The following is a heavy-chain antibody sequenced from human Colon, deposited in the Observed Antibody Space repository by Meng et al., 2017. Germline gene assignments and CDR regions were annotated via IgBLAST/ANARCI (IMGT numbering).Heavy chain of an antibody. CDR2: TYQNGRP. D-gene: IGHD6-19*01. CDR1: GGSIPSSDW. CDR3: AREVVVAGTRNWLDP. Sequence: QVRPQESGPGLLPPPGTLSTTFTVSGGSIPSSDWWSWVRKTPGKGLEWIGETYQNGRPNYNPSLKSRVTISVDKSKNQFSLNMTSVTAADTAVYYCAREVVVAGTRNWLDPWGQGILVTVSS. J-gene: IGHJ5*02. V-gene: IGHV4-4*03.